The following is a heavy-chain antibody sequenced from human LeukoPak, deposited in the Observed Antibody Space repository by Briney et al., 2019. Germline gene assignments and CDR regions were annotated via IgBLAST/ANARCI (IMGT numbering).Heavy chain of an antibody. Sequence: SVKVSCKASGGTFSSYAISWVRQAPGQGLEWMGRIIPILGIANYAQKFQGRVTITADKSTSTAYMELSSLRSEDTAVYYCARVTARPDAFDIWGQGTMVTVSS. CDR1: GGTFSSYA. CDR2: IIPILGIA. J-gene: IGHJ3*02. V-gene: IGHV1-69*04. CDR3: ARVTARPDAFDI. D-gene: IGHD1-20*01.